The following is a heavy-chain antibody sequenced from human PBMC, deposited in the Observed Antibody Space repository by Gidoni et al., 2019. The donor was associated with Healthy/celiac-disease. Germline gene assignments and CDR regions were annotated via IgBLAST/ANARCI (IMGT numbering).Heavy chain of an antibody. J-gene: IGHJ3*02. Sequence: QVQLVASGGGVVQPGRSLRLSCAASGFTFSSYGMHWVRQAPGKGLEWVAVIWYDGSNKYYADSVKGRFTISRDNSKNTLYLQMNSLRAEDTAVYYCARSEGAYCGGDCSDAFDIWGQGTMVTVSS. CDR2: IWYDGSNK. D-gene: IGHD2-21*02. CDR3: ARSEGAYCGGDCSDAFDI. V-gene: IGHV3-33*01. CDR1: GFTFSSYG.